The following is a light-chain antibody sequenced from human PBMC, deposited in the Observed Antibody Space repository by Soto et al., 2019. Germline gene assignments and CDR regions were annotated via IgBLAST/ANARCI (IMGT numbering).Light chain of an antibody. CDR3: SAFATSRAYV. V-gene: IGLV2-14*01. CDR2: EVT. Sequence: SALTQPASVSGSPGQSITISCTGTRSDVGGYNYVSWYQRHPGKAPKLMIYEVTNRPSGVSTRFSGSKSGNTASLTLSGLQAEDEADYYSSAFATSRAYVFGIGTKVTAL. J-gene: IGLJ1*01. CDR1: RSDVGGYNY.